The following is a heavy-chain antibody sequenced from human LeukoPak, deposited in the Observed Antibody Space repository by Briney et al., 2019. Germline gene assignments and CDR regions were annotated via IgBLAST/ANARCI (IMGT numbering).Heavy chain of an antibody. CDR2: IYYSGST. Sequence: TPSETLSLTCIVSGGSINSHYWSWIRQTPGKGLEWIGYIYYSGSTNYNPSLKSRVTISVDTSKNQFSLKLSSVTAADTAVYYCASSEQQLEFFDYWGQGTLVTVSS. D-gene: IGHD6-13*01. V-gene: IGHV4-59*08. CDR3: ASSEQQLEFFDY. CDR1: GGSINSHY. J-gene: IGHJ4*02.